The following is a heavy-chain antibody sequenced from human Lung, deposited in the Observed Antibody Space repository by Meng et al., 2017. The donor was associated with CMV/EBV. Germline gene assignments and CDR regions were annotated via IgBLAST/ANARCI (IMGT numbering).Heavy chain of an antibody. Sequence: SXTXSLXCAVYGGSFSGYYWSWIRQPPGKGLEWIGEINHSGSTNYNPSLKSRVTIPVDTSKNQFSLKLSSVTAADTAVYYCARGRPRAVPAGGYFEYGGQGNXVTVSS. CDR3: ARGRPRAVPAGGYFEY. D-gene: IGHD2-2*01. V-gene: IGHV4-34*01. CDR2: INHSGST. J-gene: IGHJ4*02. CDR1: GGSFSGYY.